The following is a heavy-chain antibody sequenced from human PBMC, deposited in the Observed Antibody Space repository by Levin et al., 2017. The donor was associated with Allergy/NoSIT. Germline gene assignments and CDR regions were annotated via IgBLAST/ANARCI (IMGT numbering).Heavy chain of an antibody. CDR2: ISIYNGDT. V-gene: IGHV1-18*01. J-gene: IGHJ3*01. Sequence: GASVKVSCKASGYIFTTYAINWVRQAPGQGLEWMGWISIYNGDTNYAQNLQGRVTMTTDTSSNTAYMELRSLKSDDTAVYYCARGLHAFDFWGQGTMVTVSS. CDR1: GYIFTTYA. D-gene: IGHD2-15*01. CDR3: ARGLHAFDF.